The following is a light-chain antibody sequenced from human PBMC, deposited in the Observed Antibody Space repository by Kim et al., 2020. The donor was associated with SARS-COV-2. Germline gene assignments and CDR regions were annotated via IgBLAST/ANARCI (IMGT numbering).Light chain of an antibody. V-gene: IGKV3-15*01. Sequence: SPGERATLSCRASQNVNSNLAWYQLKPGQAPRLLIFGASTRATGIPARFSGSGSGTEFTLTISSLQSEDFAVYYCQQYNNWPPWTFGQGTKVDIK. J-gene: IGKJ1*01. CDR1: QNVNSN. CDR3: QQYNNWPPWT. CDR2: GAS.